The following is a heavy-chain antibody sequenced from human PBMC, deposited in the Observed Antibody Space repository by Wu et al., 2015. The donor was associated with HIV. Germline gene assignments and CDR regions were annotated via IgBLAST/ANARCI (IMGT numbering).Heavy chain of an antibody. D-gene: IGHD3-10*01. CDR1: GGTFSSYA. CDR3: ASYYGPESSFDY. V-gene: IGHV1-69*05. J-gene: IGHJ4*02. CDR2: IIPIFGTA. Sequence: QVQLVQSGAEVKKPGSSVKVSCKASGGTFSSYAISWVRQAPGQGLEWMGGIIPIFGTANYAQKFQGRVTMTRDTSISTAYMELSRLRSDDTAVYYCASYYGPESSFDYWGQGTLVTVSS.